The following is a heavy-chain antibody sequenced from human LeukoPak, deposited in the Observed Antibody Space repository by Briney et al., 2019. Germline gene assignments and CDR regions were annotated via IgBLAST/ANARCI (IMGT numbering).Heavy chain of an antibody. V-gene: IGHV3-23*01. D-gene: IGHD6-13*01. J-gene: IGHJ3*02. CDR3: AKDESIAAAGYDAFDI. CDR1: GFTFSSYA. CDR2: ISGSGGST. Sequence: GGSLRLSCAASGFTFSSYAMSWVRQAPGKGLEWVSAISGSGGSTYYADSVKGRFTISRDNSKNTLYLQMNSLRAEDTAVYYCAKDESIAAAGYDAFDIWGQGTMVTVSS.